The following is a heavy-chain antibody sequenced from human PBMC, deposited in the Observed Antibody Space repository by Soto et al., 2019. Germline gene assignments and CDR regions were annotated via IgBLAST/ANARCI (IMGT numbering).Heavy chain of an antibody. CDR3: ANQRLGDASGGSTFDY. Sequence: ASVKVSCKASGYTFTDYYMHWVRQAPGQGLAWMGWINPNSGSTNYAQKFQGWVTMTRDTSISTAYMELSRLTSDDTAVYYCANQRLGDASGGSTFDYWGQGTPVPVYS. V-gene: IGHV1-2*04. J-gene: IGHJ4*02. D-gene: IGHD3-16*01. CDR1: GYTFTDYY. CDR2: INPNSGST.